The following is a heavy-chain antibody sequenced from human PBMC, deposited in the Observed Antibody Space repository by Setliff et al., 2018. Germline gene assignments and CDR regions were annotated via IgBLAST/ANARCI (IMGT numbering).Heavy chain of an antibody. CDR3: AREGVDSRSSTDYRYYMDV. J-gene: IGHJ6*03. CDR1: GGTFSSYG. V-gene: IGHV1-69*05. Sequence: SVKVSCKASGGTFSSYGISWVRQAPGQGLEWMGGTIPIFGTANYAHKFQGRVTIITDESTSTAYMELSSLRSEDTAVYYCAREGVDSRSSTDYRYYMDVWGEGTTVTVSS. D-gene: IGHD3-22*01. CDR2: TIPIFGTA.